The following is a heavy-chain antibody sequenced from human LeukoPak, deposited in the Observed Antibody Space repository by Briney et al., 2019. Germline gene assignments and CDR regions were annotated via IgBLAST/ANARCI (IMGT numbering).Heavy chain of an antibody. V-gene: IGHV1-46*01. Sequence: ASVKVSCKASGYTFTSYGISWVRQAPGQGLEWMGIINPSGGSTSYAQKFQGRVTMTRDTSTSTVYMELSSLRSEDTAVYYCARDMQQRDAFDIWGQGTMVTVSS. D-gene: IGHD6-13*01. CDR1: GYTFTSYG. CDR3: ARDMQQRDAFDI. J-gene: IGHJ3*02. CDR2: INPSGGST.